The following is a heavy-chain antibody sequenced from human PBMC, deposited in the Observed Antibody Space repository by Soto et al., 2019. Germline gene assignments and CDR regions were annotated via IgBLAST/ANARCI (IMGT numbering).Heavy chain of an antibody. D-gene: IGHD6-19*01. Sequence: EVQLLESGGGLVQPGGSLRLSCAASGFTFSSYAMSWVRQAPGKGLEWVSAISGSGGATYYADSVKGRFTISRDNSKNTLYLQMNSLRAQETAVYYCAKDLPRFRQWLVRPLDAFDIWGQGTMVTVSS. CDR3: AKDLPRFRQWLVRPLDAFDI. J-gene: IGHJ3*02. CDR1: GFTFSSYA. V-gene: IGHV3-23*01. CDR2: ISGSGGAT.